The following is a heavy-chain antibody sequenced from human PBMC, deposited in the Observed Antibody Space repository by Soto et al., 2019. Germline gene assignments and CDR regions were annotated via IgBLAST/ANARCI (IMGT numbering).Heavy chain of an antibody. V-gene: IGHV4-59*01. CDR1: GGSISSYY. D-gene: IGHD5-18*01. CDR3: AGGVGDTAMVPPPGAFDI. Sequence: SETLSLTCTVSGGSISSYYWSWIRQPPGKGLEWIGYIYYSGSTNYNPSLKSRVTISVDTSKNQFSLKLSSVTAADTAVYYCAGGVGDTAMVPPPGAFDIWGKGTMVTVSS. CDR2: IYYSGST. J-gene: IGHJ3*02.